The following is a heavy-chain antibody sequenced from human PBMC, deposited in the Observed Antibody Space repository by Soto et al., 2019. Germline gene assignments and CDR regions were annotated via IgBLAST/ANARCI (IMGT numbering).Heavy chain of an antibody. V-gene: IGHV3-23*01. CDR3: AKDTAPEAGTCWYFDH. J-gene: IGHJ2*01. CDR2: ISASATTT. D-gene: IGHD6-13*01. CDR1: GFTFRTSA. Sequence: EVQLLESGGGVLQPGGSLRLSCAASGFTFRTSAMSWLRQAPGKGLVWVSGISASATTTYYADSVKGRFTISRDNSENTLSLQIISLGAEDTAVYYCAKDTAPEAGTCWYFDHWGRGTLVTVSS.